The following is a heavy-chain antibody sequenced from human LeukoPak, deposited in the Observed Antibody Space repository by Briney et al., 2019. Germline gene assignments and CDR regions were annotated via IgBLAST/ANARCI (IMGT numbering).Heavy chain of an antibody. D-gene: IGHD6-13*01. CDR1: GGSISSYY. CDR3: ARGTSYSSSWYY. V-gene: IGHV4-4*07. Sequence: SETLSLTCTVSGGSISSYYWSWVRQPAGKGLEWIGRIYASGNTNYNPSLKSRVTISVDTSKNQFSLKLSSVTAADTAVYYCARGTSYSSSWYYWGQGTLVTVSS. CDR2: IYASGNT. J-gene: IGHJ4*02.